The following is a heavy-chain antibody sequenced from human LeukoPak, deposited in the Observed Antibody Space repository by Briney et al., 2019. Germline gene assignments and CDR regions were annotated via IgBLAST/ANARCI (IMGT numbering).Heavy chain of an antibody. J-gene: IGHJ5*02. V-gene: IGHV3-53*01. CDR1: EFTFSPYW. Sequence: GGSLRLSCAASEFTFSPYWMHWVRQAPGKGLEWVSVIYSGGSTYYADSVKGRFTISRDNSKNTLYLQMNSLRAEDTAVYYCARDRGRDGYNTNWFDPWGQGTLVTVSS. CDR2: IYSGGST. CDR3: ARDRGRDGYNTNWFDP. D-gene: IGHD5-24*01.